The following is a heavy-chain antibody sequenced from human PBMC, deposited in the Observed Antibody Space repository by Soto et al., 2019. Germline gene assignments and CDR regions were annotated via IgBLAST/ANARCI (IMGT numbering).Heavy chain of an antibody. D-gene: IGHD2-15*01. CDR1: GGSVSSGSYY. J-gene: IGHJ5*02. CDR2: IYYSGST. CDR3: AREPYCSGGTCFHNWFDP. Sequence: PSETLSLTCTISGGSVSSGSYYWSWIRQPPGKGLEWIGHIYYSGSTNYNPSLKSRVTMSVDTSKNQFSLTLSSVTAADTAVYYCAREPYCSGGTCFHNWFDPWGQGTLVT. V-gene: IGHV4-61*01.